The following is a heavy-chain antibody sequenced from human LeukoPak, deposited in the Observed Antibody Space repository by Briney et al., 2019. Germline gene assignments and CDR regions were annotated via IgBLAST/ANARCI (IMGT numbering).Heavy chain of an antibody. V-gene: IGHV4-59*01. J-gene: IGHJ4*02. D-gene: IGHD3-22*01. CDR1: GGSISSYY. CDR2: IYYSGSS. CDR3: ARGHYDSSGYWLSYFDY. Sequence: PSETLSLTCTVSGGSISSYYWSWLRQPPGKGLEWIGYIYYSGSSNYNPSLKSRVTISVDTSKNQFSMNLSSVTAADTAVYYCARGHYDSSGYWLSYFDYWGQGSLVTVSS.